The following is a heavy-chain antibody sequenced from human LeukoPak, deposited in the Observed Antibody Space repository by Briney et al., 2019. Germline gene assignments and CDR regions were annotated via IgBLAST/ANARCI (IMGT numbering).Heavy chain of an antibody. V-gene: IGHV3-30*02. CDR3: ARDRGRYYDSSAYYSDAFDI. Sequence: GGSLRLSCAASGFTFSSYGMHWVRQAPGKGLEWVAFIRYDGSNKYYADSVKGRFTISRDNAKNSLFLQMNSLRAEDTAVYYCARDRGRYYDSSAYYSDAFDIWGQGTMVTVSS. CDR2: IRYDGSNK. CDR1: GFTFSSYG. D-gene: IGHD3-22*01. J-gene: IGHJ3*02.